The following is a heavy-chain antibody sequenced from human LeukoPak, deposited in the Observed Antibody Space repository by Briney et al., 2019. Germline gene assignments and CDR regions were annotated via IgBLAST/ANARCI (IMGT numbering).Heavy chain of an antibody. J-gene: IGHJ3*02. CDR1: GFSFSSSR. Sequence: PGGSLRLSCAASGFSFSSSRMHWVRQAPGKGLLWVSRVKPDGSGTYYADSVKGRFTISRDNAKNTLDLQMNSLRAEDTAIYYCARALEWWKDAFDIWGQGTMLTVSS. CDR3: ARALEWWKDAFDI. D-gene: IGHD2-8*01. V-gene: IGHV3-74*01. CDR2: VKPDGSGT.